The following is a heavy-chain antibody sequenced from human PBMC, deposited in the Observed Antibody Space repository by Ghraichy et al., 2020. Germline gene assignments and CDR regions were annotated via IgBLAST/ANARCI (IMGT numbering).Heavy chain of an antibody. V-gene: IGHV1-18*04. CDR1: GFTFTNYG. D-gene: IGHD2-15*01. J-gene: IGHJ6*02. CDR3: ARVQCDSGTCYAYYYYGMDV. CDR2: VTSYNGNK. Sequence: ASVKVSCRASGFTFTNYGISWVRQAPGQGLEWRGWVTSYNGNKNNAHSLQGRVTLTASGDTAYMELNSLTSDDTAVYYCARVQCDSGTCYAYYYYGMDVWGQSTTVTVSS.